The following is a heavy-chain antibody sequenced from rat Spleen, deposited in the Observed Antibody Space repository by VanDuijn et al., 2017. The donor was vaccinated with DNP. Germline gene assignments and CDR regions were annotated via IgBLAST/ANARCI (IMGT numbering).Heavy chain of an antibody. V-gene: IGHV5-19*01. J-gene: IGHJ2*01. CDR2: ISPRGVNI. D-gene: IGHD1-6*01. CDR3: VSRAPGDYYYGGYFDY. CDR1: EFTLSKSD. Sequence: EVQLVESGGGLVQPGRSLKLSCAASEFTLSKSDVAWVRQAPTKGLEWVASISPRGVNIYYRDSVRGRCTISRDVPKSTLYLQMDSLRSEDTATYYCVSRAPGDYYYGGYFDYWGQGVMVTVSS.